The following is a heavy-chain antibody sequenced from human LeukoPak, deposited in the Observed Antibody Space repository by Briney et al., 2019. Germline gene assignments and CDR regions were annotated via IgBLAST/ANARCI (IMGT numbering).Heavy chain of an antibody. Sequence: GGSLRLSCTASGVTFGDYAMSWVRQAPGKGLEWVGFIRSKAYGGTTEYAASVKGRFTISRDDSKSIAYLQMNSLKTEDTAVYYCTRIMTTVTHSFDYWGQGTLVTVSS. CDR1: GVTFGDYA. CDR3: TRIMTTVTHSFDY. D-gene: IGHD4-17*01. V-gene: IGHV3-49*04. CDR2: IRSKAYGGTT. J-gene: IGHJ4*02.